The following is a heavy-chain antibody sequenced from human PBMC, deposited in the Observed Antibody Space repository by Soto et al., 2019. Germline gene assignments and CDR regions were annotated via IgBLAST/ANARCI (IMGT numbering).Heavy chain of an antibody. Sequence: LILSCPASGFTFTMSAMTWVLQAPGKGLEWVSTTGLNGRTTYYADSVKGRFTVSRDNSKNTLDLHMSSLRAEDTAVYYCATVHSTSRSFDYWGQGTLVTVSS. V-gene: IGHV3-23*01. D-gene: IGHD6-6*01. CDR2: TGLNGRTT. CDR3: ATVHSTSRSFDY. J-gene: IGHJ4*02. CDR1: GFTFTMSA.